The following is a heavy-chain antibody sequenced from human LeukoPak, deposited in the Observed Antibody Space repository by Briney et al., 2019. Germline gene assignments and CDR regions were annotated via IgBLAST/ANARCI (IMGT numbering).Heavy chain of an antibody. CDR2: ISSSGSPI. Sequence: GGSLRLSCAASGFTFSDYYMSWIRQAPGKGLEWVSYISSSGSPISYADSVEGRFIISRDNAKNSLYLQMNSLRAEDTAVYYCARVGIIVAAGTCDYWGQGTLVTVSS. CDR3: ARVGIIVAAGTCDY. J-gene: IGHJ4*02. CDR1: GFTFSDYY. D-gene: IGHD6-13*01. V-gene: IGHV3-11*01.